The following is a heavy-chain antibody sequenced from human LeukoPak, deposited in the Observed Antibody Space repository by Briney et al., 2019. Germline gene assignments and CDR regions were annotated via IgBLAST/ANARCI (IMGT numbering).Heavy chain of an antibody. CDR1: GGSISSSSYY. J-gene: IGHJ4*02. CDR3: ARGRYSSSWRIYFDY. V-gene: IGHV4-61*01. D-gene: IGHD6-13*01. CDR2: IYYSGST. Sequence: SETLSLTCTVSGGSISSSSYYWSWIRQPPGKGLEWIGYIYYSGSTNYNPSLKSRVTISVDTSKNQFSLKLSSVTAADTAVYYCARGRYSSSWRIYFDYWGQGTLVTVSS.